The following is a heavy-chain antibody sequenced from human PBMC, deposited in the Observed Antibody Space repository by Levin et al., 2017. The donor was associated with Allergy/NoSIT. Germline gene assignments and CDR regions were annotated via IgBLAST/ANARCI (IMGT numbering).Heavy chain of an antibody. J-gene: IGHJ4*02. CDR3: ARDRYSAVAAIDCTHPLDY. CDR2: IWYDGSNK. Sequence: GESLKISCAASGFTFSNFGIHWVRQAPGKGLEWVSAIWYDGSNKYYRDSVKGRFTISRDNSKNTLYLQMDSLRVEDTAVYYCARDRYSAVAAIDCTHPLDYWGQGTLVTVSS. D-gene: IGHD6-19*01. V-gene: IGHV3-33*01. CDR1: GFTFSNFG.